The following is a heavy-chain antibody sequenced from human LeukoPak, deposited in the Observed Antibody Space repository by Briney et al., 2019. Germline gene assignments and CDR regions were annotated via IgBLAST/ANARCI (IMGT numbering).Heavy chain of an antibody. CDR2: ISAYNGNT. CDR1: GYTFTSYG. CDR3: ARSDYYDSSGYYLSFDY. J-gene: IGHJ4*02. D-gene: IGHD3-22*01. V-gene: IGHV1-18*01. Sequence: GASVKVSCEASGYTFTSYGISWVRQAPGQGLEWMGWISAYNGNTNYAQKLQGRVTMTTDTSTSTAYMELRSLRSDDTAVYYCARSDYYDSSGYYLSFDYWGQGTLVTVSS.